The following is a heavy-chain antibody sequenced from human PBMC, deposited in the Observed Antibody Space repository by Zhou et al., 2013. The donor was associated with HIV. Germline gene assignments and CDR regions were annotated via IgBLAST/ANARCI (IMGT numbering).Heavy chain of an antibody. Sequence: QVQLVQSGAEVKKPGSSAKVSCEASGGSFSRHAITWVRQARGQGLEWMGGIIPFFGTPNYAQKFQGRVAITAAESTSTAYMELSSLRSEDTAVYYCARCYYDNSGCDYWGQGTLVTVSS. J-gene: IGHJ4*02. CDR3: ARCYYDNSGCDY. D-gene: IGHD3-22*01. CDR2: IIPFFGTP. CDR1: GGSFSRHA. V-gene: IGHV1-69*12.